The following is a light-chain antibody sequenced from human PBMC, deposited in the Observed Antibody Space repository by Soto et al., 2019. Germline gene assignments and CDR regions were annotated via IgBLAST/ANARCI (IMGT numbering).Light chain of an antibody. CDR1: QGFGSP. CDR2: DGS. Sequence: AIQDTQSPCSLSASGDHGVTITCRTSQGFGSPLAWYQQTPGKPPRLLIYDGSTLQSGVPTRFSGSGSGTNFTLTISSLQPEDIATYYCQKYNSAPLTFGGGTKVDIK. V-gene: IGKV1-13*02. CDR3: QKYNSAPLT. J-gene: IGKJ4*01.